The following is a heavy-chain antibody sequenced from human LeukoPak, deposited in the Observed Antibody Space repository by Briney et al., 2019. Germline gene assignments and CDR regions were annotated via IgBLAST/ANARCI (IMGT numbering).Heavy chain of an antibody. CDR3: ARDLRLVGAFDI. CDR1: GGSISSYY. D-gene: IGHD6-6*01. J-gene: IGHJ3*02. V-gene: IGHV4-59*12. CDR2: IYYSGST. Sequence: SETLSLTCTVSGGSISSYYWSWIRQPPGKGLEWIGYIYYSGSTNYNPSLKSRVTISVDTSKNQFSLKLSSVTAADTAVYYCARDLRLVGAFDIWGQGTMVTVSS.